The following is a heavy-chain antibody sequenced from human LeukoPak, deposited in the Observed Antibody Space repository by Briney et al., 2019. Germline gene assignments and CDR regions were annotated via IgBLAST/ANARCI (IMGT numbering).Heavy chain of an antibody. CDR3: ARAELRHPTETNWFDP. CDR2: ISAYNGNT. V-gene: IGHV1-18*01. Sequence: ASVKVSCKASGYTFTSYGISWVRQAPGQGLEWMGWISAYNGNTNYAQKLQGRVTMTTDTSTSTAYMELRSLRSDDTAVYYCARAELRHPTETNWFDPWGQGTLVTVSS. D-gene: IGHD3-3*01. CDR1: GYTFTSYG. J-gene: IGHJ5*02.